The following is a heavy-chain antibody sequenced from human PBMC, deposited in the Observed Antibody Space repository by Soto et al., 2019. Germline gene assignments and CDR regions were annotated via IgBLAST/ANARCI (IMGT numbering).Heavy chain of an antibody. D-gene: IGHD2-2*01. CDR3: ARRKNRYCSSTSCPNWFDP. CDR1: GYTFTSYD. V-gene: IGHV1-8*01. J-gene: IGHJ5*02. Sequence: ASVKVSCKASGYTFTSYDINWVRQATGQGLDWFVWMNPNSGNTGYAQKFQGRVTMTRNTSISTAYMELSSLRSEDTAVYYCARRKNRYCSSTSCPNWFDPWGQGTLVTVSS. CDR2: MNPNSGNT.